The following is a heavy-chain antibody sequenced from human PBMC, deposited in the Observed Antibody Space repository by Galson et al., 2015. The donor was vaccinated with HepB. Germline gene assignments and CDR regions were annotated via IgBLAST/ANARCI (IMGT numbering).Heavy chain of an antibody. J-gene: IGHJ4*02. CDR1: GFSLSTSGMC. D-gene: IGHD3-22*01. CDR2: IDWDDDK. CDR3: VSSKYYYDSSGYAPGDY. Sequence: PALVKPTQTLTLTCTFSGFSLSTSGMCVSWIRQPPGKALEWLALIDWDDDKYYSTSLKTRLTISKDTSKNQVVLTMTNMDPVDTATYYCVSSKYYYDSSGYAPGDYWGQGTLVTVSS. V-gene: IGHV2-70*01.